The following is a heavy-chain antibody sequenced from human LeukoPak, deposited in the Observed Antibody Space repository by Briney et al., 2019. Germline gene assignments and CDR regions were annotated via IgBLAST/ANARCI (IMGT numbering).Heavy chain of an antibody. J-gene: IGHJ4*02. CDR2: FDPEDGET. Sequence: ASVKVSCKVSGYTLTELSMHWVRQAPGKGLEWMGGFDPEDGETIYAQKFQGRVTMTGDTSTDTAYMELSSLRSEDTAVYYCATDHGTYGWRLFDYWGQGTLVTVSS. CDR3: ATDHGTYGWRLFDY. V-gene: IGHV1-24*01. CDR1: GYTLTELS. D-gene: IGHD4-17*01.